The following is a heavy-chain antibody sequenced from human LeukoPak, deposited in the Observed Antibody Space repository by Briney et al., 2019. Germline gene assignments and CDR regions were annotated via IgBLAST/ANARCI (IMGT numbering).Heavy chain of an antibody. CDR1: GFTFSSYS. V-gene: IGHV3-53*01. J-gene: IGHJ5*02. CDR3: ARHYCSGGSCYAPDWFDP. CDR2: IYSGGST. Sequence: GGSLRLSCAASGFTFSSYSMNWVRQAPGKGLEWVSVIYSGGSTYYADSVKGRFTISRDNSKNTLYLQMNSLRAEDTAVYYCARHYCSGGSCYAPDWFDPWGQGTLVTVSS. D-gene: IGHD2-15*01.